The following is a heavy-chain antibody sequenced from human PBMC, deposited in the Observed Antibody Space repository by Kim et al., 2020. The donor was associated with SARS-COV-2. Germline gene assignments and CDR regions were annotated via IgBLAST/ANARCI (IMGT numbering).Heavy chain of an antibody. V-gene: IGHV4-39*01. CDR1: GGSISSSSYY. J-gene: IGHJ4*02. CDR2: IYYSGST. CDR3: ARYGKVVESEDY. D-gene: IGHD3-22*01. Sequence: SETLSLTCTVSGGSISSSSYYWGWIRQPPGKGLEWIGSIYYSGSTYYNPSLKSRVTISVDTSKNQFSLKLSSVTAADTAVYYCARYGKVVESEDYWGQGTLVTVSS.